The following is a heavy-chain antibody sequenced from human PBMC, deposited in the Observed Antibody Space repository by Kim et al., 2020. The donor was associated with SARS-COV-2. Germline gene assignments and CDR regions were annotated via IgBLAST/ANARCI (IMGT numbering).Heavy chain of an antibody. V-gene: IGHV4-34*01. J-gene: IGHJ4*01. D-gene: IGHD2-8*02. Sequence: SETLSLTCAVYGGSFSGYYWSWIRQPPGKGLEWIGEINHSGSTNYNPSLKSRVTISVDTSKNQFSLKLSSVTAADTAVYYCARSGVLVVYASYYFDYWG. CDR1: GGSFSGYY. CDR2: INHSGST. CDR3: ARSGVLVVYASYYFDY.